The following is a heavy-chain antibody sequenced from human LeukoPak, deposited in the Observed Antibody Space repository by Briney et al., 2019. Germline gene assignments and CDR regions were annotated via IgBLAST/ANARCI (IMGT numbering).Heavy chain of an antibody. D-gene: IGHD3-10*01. CDR1: GYTFTTYD. CDR3: ARVEMGLWFGETTFDY. CDR2: INPNSGGT. J-gene: IGHJ4*02. V-gene: IGHV1-2*02. Sequence: GASVNVSCKASGYTFTTYDINWVRQAPGQGLEWMGWINPNSGGTNYAQKFQGRVTMTRDTSISTAYMELSRLRSDDTAVYYCARVEMGLWFGETTFDYWGQGTLVTVSS.